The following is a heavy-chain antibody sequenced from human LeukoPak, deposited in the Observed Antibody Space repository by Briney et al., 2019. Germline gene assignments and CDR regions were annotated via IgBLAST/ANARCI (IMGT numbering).Heavy chain of an antibody. CDR3: ARAGGYGSGSYRY. Sequence: KPSETLSLTCTVSGGSISSSSYYWGWIRQPPGKGLEWIGSIYYSGSTYYNPSLKSRVTISVDRSKNQFSLKLSSVTAADTAVYYCARAGGYGSGSYRYWGQGTLVTVSS. J-gene: IGHJ4*02. CDR2: IYYSGST. CDR1: GGSISSSSYY. D-gene: IGHD3-10*01. V-gene: IGHV4-39*07.